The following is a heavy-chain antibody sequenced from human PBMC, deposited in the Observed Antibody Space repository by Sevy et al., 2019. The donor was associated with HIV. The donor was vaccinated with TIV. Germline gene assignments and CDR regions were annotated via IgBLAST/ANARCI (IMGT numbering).Heavy chain of an antibody. V-gene: IGHV3-7*01. CDR1: GFTFSSYW. Sequence: GGSLRLSCAASGFTFSSYWMSWVRQAPGKGLEWVANIKQGGSEKYYVDSVKGRFTISRDNAKDSLYLQMNSLRAEDTVVYYCARGGIVRFDYWGQGTLVTVSS. CDR2: IKQGGSEK. D-gene: IGHD3-16*01. J-gene: IGHJ4*02. CDR3: ARGGIVRFDY.